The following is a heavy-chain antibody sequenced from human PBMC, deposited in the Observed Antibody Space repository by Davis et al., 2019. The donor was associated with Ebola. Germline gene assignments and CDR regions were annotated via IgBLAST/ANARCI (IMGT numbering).Heavy chain of an antibody. Sequence: GSLRLSCAVYGGSFSGYNWYWIRQPPGKGLEWIGEINHSGSTNYNPSLKSRVTISVDTSKNQFSLKLNSVTAADTAIYYCARAVITGGQWGQGTLVTVSS. CDR3: ARAVITGGQ. V-gene: IGHV4-34*01. CDR2: INHSGST. D-gene: IGHD3-16*01. CDR1: GGSFSGYN. J-gene: IGHJ4*02.